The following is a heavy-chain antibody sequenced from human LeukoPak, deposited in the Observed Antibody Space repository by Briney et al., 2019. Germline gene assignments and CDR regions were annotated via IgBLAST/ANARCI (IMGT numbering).Heavy chain of an antibody. CDR2: IGNNGNTI. CDR3: ARASAFDI. Sequence: PGGSLRLSCAASGFTFSSYWMSWVRQAPGKGLEWVSYIGNNGNTIYYADSVKGRFTISRDNAKNSLYLQMNSLGAEDTAVYYCARASAFDIWGQGTMVTVSS. J-gene: IGHJ3*02. CDR1: GFTFSSYW. V-gene: IGHV3-48*04.